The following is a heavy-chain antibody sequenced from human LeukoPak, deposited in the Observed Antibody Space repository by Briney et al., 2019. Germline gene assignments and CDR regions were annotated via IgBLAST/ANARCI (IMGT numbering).Heavy chain of an antibody. CDR3: ARGWLAETTVVTPYNY. J-gene: IGHJ4*02. CDR1: GGTFSSYA. Sequence: SVKVSCKASGGTFSSYAISWVRQAPGQGLEWMGGIIPIFGKANYAQKFQDRVAITAVESMSTVYMELSSLRSEDTAVYYCARGWLAETTVVTPYNYWGQGTLVTVSS. V-gene: IGHV1-69*13. CDR2: IIPIFGKA. D-gene: IGHD4-23*01.